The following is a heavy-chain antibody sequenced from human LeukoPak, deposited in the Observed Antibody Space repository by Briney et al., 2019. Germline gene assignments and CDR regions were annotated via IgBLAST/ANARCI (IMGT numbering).Heavy chain of an antibody. CDR3: ARDQVVVVVAATDYYCYYMDV. J-gene: IGHJ6*03. CDR2: INPSGGST. D-gene: IGHD2-15*01. V-gene: IGHV1-46*01. CDR1: GYTFTSYY. Sequence: ASVKVSCKASGYTFTSYYMHWVRQAPGQGLEWMGIINPSGGSTSYAQKFQGRVTMTRGTSTSTVYMELSSLRSEDTAVYYCARDQVVVVVAATDYYCYYMDVWGKGTTVTVSS.